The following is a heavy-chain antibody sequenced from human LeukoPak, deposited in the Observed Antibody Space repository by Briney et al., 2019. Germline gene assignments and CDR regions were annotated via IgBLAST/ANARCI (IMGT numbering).Heavy chain of an antibody. CDR2: IIPILGIA. J-gene: IGHJ3*02. Sequence: SVKVSCKASGGTFSNYTISWVRQAPGQGLEWMGRIIPILGIANYAQKFQGRVTITADKSTSTAYMELSSLRSEDTAVYYCASGWLQSQDAFDIWGQGTMVTVSS. D-gene: IGHD5-24*01. V-gene: IGHV1-69*02. CDR3: ASGWLQSQDAFDI. CDR1: GGTFSNYT.